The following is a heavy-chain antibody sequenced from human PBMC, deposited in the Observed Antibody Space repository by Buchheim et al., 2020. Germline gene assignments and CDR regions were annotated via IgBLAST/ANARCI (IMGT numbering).Heavy chain of an antibody. CDR3: ARLRLRLGELTLDL. CDR2: INTSGGTT. V-gene: IGHV1-46*02. Sequence: QVQLVQSGAEVKEPGASVKVSCKASGYTFNNYYMHWVRQAPGQGLEWMGMINTSGGTTSYAQKFQGRVTMTRDTSTSTVYMELSSLRSDDTALYYCARLRLRLGELTLDLWGRGTL. D-gene: IGHD3-16*01. J-gene: IGHJ2*01. CDR1: GYTFNNYY.